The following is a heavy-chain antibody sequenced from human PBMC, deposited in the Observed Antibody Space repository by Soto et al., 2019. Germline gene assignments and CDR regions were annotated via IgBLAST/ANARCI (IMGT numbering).Heavy chain of an antibody. V-gene: IGHV1-69*13. D-gene: IGHD1-26*01. J-gene: IGHJ3*02. CDR3: ARGGDRAFDI. CDR2: ISPIFGTA. CDR1: GGTFSSYA. Sequence: SVKVSCKASGGTFSSYAISSVRQAPGQGLEWMGGISPIFGTANYAQKFQGRVTITADESTSTAYMELSSLRSEYTAVYYCARGGDRAFDIWGQGTMVTVSS.